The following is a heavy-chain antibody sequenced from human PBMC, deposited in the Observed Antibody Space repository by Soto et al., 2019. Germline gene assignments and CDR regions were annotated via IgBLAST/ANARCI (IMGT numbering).Heavy chain of an antibody. J-gene: IGHJ6*03. D-gene: IGHD2-2*01. CDR1: GFSLSTSGMC. Sequence: SGPTLVNPTQTLTLTCTFSGFSLSTSGMCVSWIRQPPGKALEWLARIDWDDDKYYSTSLKTRLTISKDTSKNQVVLTMTNMDPVDTATYYCARSNLGYCSSTSCYGPFYYYYYMDVWGKGTTVTV. V-gene: IGHV2-70*11. CDR2: IDWDDDK. CDR3: ARSNLGYCSSTSCYGPFYYYYYMDV.